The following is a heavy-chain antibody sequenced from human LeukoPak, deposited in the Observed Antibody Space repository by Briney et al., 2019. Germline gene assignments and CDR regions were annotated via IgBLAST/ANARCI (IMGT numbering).Heavy chain of an antibody. J-gene: IGHJ6*04. CDR2: INHSGST. D-gene: IGHD6-13*01. CDR1: GYSISSGYY. V-gene: IGHV4-38-2*02. Sequence: SETLSLTCTVSGYSISSGYYWGWIRQPPGKGLEWIGEINHSGSTNYNPSLRSRVTISVDTSKNQFSLKLSSVTAADTAVYYCARIYAAGTVPMDVWGKGTTVTVSS. CDR3: ARIYAAGTVPMDV.